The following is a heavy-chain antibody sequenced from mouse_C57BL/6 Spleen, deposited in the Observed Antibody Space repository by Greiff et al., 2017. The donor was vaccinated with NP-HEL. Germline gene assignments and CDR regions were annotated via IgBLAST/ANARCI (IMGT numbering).Heavy chain of an antibody. CDR1: GYTFTDYY. V-gene: IGHV1-26*01. Sequence: EVKLQQSGPELVKPGASVKISCKASGYTFTDYYMNWVKQSHGKSLEWIGDINPNNGGTSYNQKFKGKATLTVDKSSSTAYMVLRSLTSEDSAVYYCARSKDYPRGGWYFDVWGTGTTVTVSS. CDR3: ARSKDYPRGGWYFDV. J-gene: IGHJ1*03. D-gene: IGHD5-5*01. CDR2: INPNNGGT.